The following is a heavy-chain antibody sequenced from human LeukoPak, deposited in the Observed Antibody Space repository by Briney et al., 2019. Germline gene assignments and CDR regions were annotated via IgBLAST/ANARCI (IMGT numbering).Heavy chain of an antibody. V-gene: IGHV3-9*03. CDR2: ISWNSGSI. CDR3: TKGMYYYDSSGYYGYDY. CDR1: GFTFDDYA. J-gene: IGHJ4*02. D-gene: IGHD3-22*01. Sequence: SLRLSCAASGFTFDDYAMHWVRQAPGKGLEWVSGISWNSGSIGYADSVKGRFTISRDNAKNSLYLQMNSLRAEDMALYYCTKGMYYYDSSGYYGYDYWGQGTLVTVSS.